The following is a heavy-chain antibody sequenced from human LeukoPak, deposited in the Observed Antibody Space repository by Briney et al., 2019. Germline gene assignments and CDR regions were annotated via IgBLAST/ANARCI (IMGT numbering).Heavy chain of an antibody. J-gene: IGHJ4*02. CDR1: GGTFSSYA. CDR2: IIPIFGTA. D-gene: IGHD6-13*01. V-gene: IGHV1-69*13. CDR3: ARYLSSWYDY. Sequence: ASVKVSCKASGGTFSSYAISWVRQAPGQWLEWMGGIIPIFGTANYAQKFQGRVTITADESTSTAYMELSSLRSEDTAVYYCARYLSSWYDYWGQGTLVTVSS.